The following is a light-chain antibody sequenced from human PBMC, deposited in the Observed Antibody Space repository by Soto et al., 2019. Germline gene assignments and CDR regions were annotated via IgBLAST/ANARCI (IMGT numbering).Light chain of an antibody. CDR2: GAS. CDR1: QSVSSSY. J-gene: IGKJ1*01. CDR3: QQYGSSLWT. V-gene: IGKV3-20*01. Sequence: EIVLTQSPGTLSLSPGERATLSCRASQSVSSSYLAWYQQKPGQAPRLLIYGASSRATGIPDRFSDSGSGTDFTLTISRLEPEDFGVYYCQQYGSSLWTFGQGTKVDIK.